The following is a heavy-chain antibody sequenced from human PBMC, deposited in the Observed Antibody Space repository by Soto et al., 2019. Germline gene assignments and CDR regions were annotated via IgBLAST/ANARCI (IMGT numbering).Heavy chain of an antibody. CDR3: ARHGDTPDIYFHY. J-gene: IGHJ4*02. V-gene: IGHV3-20*04. CDR2: INWIGGST. D-gene: IGHD5-12*01. Sequence: GGSLRLSCAASGFIFGAHAMSWVRQAPGKGLEWVSAINWIGGSTNYADSMKGRFTISRDNAKNSLYLQMSSLRAEDTALYYCARHGDTPDIYFHYCGQGP. CDR1: GFIFGAHA.